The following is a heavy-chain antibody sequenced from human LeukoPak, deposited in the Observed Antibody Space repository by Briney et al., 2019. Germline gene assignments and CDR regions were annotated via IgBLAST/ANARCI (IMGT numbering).Heavy chain of an antibody. CDR2: IYSGGST. D-gene: IGHD5-12*01. CDR1: GFTVSSNY. CDR3: ARPGGYGVQPLDY. Sequence: PGGSLRLSCAASGFTVSSNYMSWVRQAPGKGLEWVSVIYSGGSTYYADSVKGRFTISRDNSKNTLYLQMNSLRVEDTAVYYCARPGGYGVQPLDYWGQGTLVTVSS. V-gene: IGHV3-53*01. J-gene: IGHJ4*02.